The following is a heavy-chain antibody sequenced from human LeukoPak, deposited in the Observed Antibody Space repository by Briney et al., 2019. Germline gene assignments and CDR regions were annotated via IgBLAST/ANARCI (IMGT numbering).Heavy chain of an antibody. J-gene: IGHJ4*02. Sequence: GGSLLLSCAASGFTFSTYAMSWVRQAPGKGLEWVSAFSGSGGSTYDADSVKGRFTISRDNSKNSLYLQMNSLSAEDTAVYYCAKDWSVIPLYYFDYWGQGTLVTVSS. V-gene: IGHV3-23*01. CDR2: FSGSGGST. CDR3: AKDWSVIPLYYFDY. D-gene: IGHD2-2*02. CDR1: GFTFSTYA.